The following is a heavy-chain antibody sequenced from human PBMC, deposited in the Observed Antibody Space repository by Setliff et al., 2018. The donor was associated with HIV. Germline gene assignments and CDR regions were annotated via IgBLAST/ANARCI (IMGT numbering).Heavy chain of an antibody. J-gene: IGHJ1*01. CDR2: IYYSGNT. CDR3: ARVPTSSWYVTTQRTKEYFHH. CDR1: GGSIKSSSYY. V-gene: IGHV4-39*07. D-gene: IGHD6-13*01. Sequence: KTSETLSLTCTVSGGSIKSSSYYWGWIRQPPGKGLEWIGSIYYSGNTYYNPSLKSRVTISEDRSRNQFSLRLSSVTAADTAIYYCARVPTSSWYVTTQRTKEYFHHWGQGTLVTVS.